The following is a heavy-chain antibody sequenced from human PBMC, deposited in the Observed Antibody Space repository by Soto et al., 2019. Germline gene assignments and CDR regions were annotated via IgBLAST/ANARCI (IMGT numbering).Heavy chain of an antibody. Sequence: ASVKVSCKASGYTFTSYAMHWVRQAPGQRLEWMGWINAGNGNTKYSQKFQGRVTITRDTSASTAYMELSSLRSEDTAVYYCARGRFLEWLLYWAHFDYWGQGTLVTVSS. CDR1: GYTFTSYA. V-gene: IGHV1-3*01. CDR2: INAGNGNT. D-gene: IGHD3-3*01. CDR3: ARGRFLEWLLYWAHFDY. J-gene: IGHJ4*02.